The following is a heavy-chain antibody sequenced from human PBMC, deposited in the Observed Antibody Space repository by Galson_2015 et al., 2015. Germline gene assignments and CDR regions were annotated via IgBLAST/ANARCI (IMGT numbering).Heavy chain of an antibody. J-gene: IGHJ4*02. D-gene: IGHD3-3*01. V-gene: IGHV4-59*08. CDR1: GGSIRNYY. CDR2: MYYSETP. Sequence: SLTCTVSGGSIRNYYWSWIRQPPGKALEWIGYMYYSETPRYNPSLKSRVTISVDTSRDQFSLRLISVTAADTAIYYCARLPTWGSSFGYFDYWGQGILVAVSS. CDR3: ARLPTWGSSFGYFDY.